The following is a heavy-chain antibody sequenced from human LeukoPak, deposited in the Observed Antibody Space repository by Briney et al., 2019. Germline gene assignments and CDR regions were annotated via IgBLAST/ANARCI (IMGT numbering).Heavy chain of an antibody. Sequence: GGSLRLSCAASGFTFRSYAMSWVRQTPGKGLEWVSTLASSSGGGTYYADSVKGRFTISRDSSRNTLFLQMNSLRAEDTAVYYCAKDLSSDWRLFDSWSQGTLVTVSS. CDR2: LASSSGGGT. V-gene: IGHV3-23*01. J-gene: IGHJ4*02. D-gene: IGHD2-21*01. CDR1: GFTFRSYA. CDR3: AKDLSSDWRLFDS.